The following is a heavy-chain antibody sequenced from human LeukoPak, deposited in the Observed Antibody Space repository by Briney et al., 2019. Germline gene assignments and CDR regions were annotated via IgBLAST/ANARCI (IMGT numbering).Heavy chain of an antibody. CDR3: AREGYCSSTSCYYWFDP. Sequence: ASVKVSCKASGYTFTGYYMHWVRQAPGQGLEWMGWINPNSGGTNYAQKFQGRVTMTRDTSISTAYMELSRLRSDDTAVYYCAREGYCSSTSCYYWFDPWGQGTLVTVSS. V-gene: IGHV1-2*02. CDR1: GYTFTGYY. D-gene: IGHD2-2*01. J-gene: IGHJ5*02. CDR2: INPNSGGT.